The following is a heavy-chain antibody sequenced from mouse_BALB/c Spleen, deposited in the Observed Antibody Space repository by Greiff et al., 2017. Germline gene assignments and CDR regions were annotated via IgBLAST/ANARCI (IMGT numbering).Heavy chain of an antibody. CDR1: GYSITSDYA. CDR3: ARDGGGSYFDY. D-gene: IGHD1-1*02. CDR2: ISYSGST. J-gene: IGHJ2*01. V-gene: IGHV3-2*02. Sequence: VQLKQSGPGLVKPSQSLSLTCTVTGYSITSDYAWNWIRQFPGNKLEWMGYISYSGSTSYNPSLKSRISITRDTSKNQFFLQLNSVTTEDTATYYCARDGGGSYFDYWGQGTTLTVSS.